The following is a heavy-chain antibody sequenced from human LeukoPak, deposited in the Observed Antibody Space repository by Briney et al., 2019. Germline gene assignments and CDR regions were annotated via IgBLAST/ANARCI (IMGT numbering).Heavy chain of an antibody. Sequence: PGGSLRLSCAASGFTVSSNYMSWVRQAPGKGLEWVAVISYDGSNKYYADSVKGRFTISRDNSKNTLYLQMNSLRAEDTAVYYCARGYCSSTSCPPDYWGQGTLVTVSS. D-gene: IGHD2-2*01. J-gene: IGHJ4*02. CDR1: GFTVSSNY. CDR2: ISYDGSNK. CDR3: ARGYCSSTSCPPDY. V-gene: IGHV3-30-3*01.